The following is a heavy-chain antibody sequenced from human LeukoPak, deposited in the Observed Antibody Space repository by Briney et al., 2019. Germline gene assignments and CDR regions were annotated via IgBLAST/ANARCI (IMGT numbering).Heavy chain of an antibody. V-gene: IGHV3-74*01. CDR3: ARENFDP. Sequence: SGGSLRLSCAASGFTFNNYWMHWVRQPPGKGLLWVSRINTDGSTTNYADSVKGRFTISRDNAKNMVDLQMNSLRGEDTAVYYCARENFDPWGQGTQVTASS. CDR2: INTDGSTT. CDR1: GFTFNNYW. J-gene: IGHJ5*02.